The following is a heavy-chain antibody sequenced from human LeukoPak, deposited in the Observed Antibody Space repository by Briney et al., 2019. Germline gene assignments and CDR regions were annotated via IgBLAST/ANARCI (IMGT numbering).Heavy chain of an antibody. CDR3: AKLGDYAYYYYYYMDV. Sequence: GGSLRLSCAASGFTFSSYAMSWVRQAPGKGLEWVSAISGSGGSTYYADSVKGRFTISRDNSKNTLYLQMNSLRAEDTAVYYCAKLGDYAYYYYYYMDVWGKGTTVTVSS. CDR2: ISGSGGST. J-gene: IGHJ6*03. CDR1: GFTFSSYA. D-gene: IGHD4-17*01. V-gene: IGHV3-23*01.